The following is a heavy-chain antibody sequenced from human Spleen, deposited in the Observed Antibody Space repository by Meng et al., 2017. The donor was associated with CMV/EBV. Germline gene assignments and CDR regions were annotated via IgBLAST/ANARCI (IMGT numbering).Heavy chain of an antibody. V-gene: IGHV4-38-2*02. CDR3: VRVTDATWGPDSFDI. Sequence: GSLRLSCSVSGYFISSGYYWGWVRQPPGKGLEWIGTIYPSGSTFYNPSLKGRVTILLDMSKNHFSLNLISVTAADTAIYYCVRVTDATWGPDSFDIWGQGTLVTVSS. J-gene: IGHJ3*02. CDR2: IYPSGST. D-gene: IGHD7-27*01. CDR1: GYFISSGYY.